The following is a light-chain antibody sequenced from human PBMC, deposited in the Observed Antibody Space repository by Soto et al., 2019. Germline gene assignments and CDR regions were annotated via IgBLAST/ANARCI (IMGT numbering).Light chain of an antibody. CDR1: SSDVGGYNY. CDR2: DVT. J-gene: IGLJ1*01. V-gene: IGLV2-14*01. Sequence: HSVLTKPASVNGAPGQSITVSCTGTSSDVGGYNYVSWYQQYPGKVPRLMIYDVTNRPSGVSNRFSGSKSGNTASLTISGLQAEDEADYYCSSYRRGSTYVFGTGTKVTVL. CDR3: SSYRRGSTYV.